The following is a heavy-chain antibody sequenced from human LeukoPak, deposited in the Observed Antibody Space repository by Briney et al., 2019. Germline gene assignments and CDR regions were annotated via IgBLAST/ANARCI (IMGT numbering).Heavy chain of an antibody. CDR3: ARYNIAGLPRAFDV. V-gene: IGHV4-4*09. J-gene: IGHJ3*01. Sequence: SETLSLTCTVSGGSISSYYWSWIRQPPGKGLEWIGYIYTSGSTNYNPSLKRRVTLSLDTSKNLFSLKLISVTAADTAIYYCARYNIAGLPRAFDVWGQGTRVTVSS. D-gene: IGHD6-13*01. CDR2: IYTSGST. CDR1: GGSISSYY.